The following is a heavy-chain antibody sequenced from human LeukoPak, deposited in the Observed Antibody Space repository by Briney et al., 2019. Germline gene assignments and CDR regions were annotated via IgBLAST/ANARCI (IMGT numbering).Heavy chain of an antibody. Sequence: SETLSLTCTVSDYSISSGFFWGWVRPSPGKGLEWIGNIYRTGSTNYHPSLKSRVTISVDTSKNQFSLKLSSVTAADTAIYYCARGEDVSGYRTDCWGQGTLVTVSS. CDR3: ARGEDVSGYRTDC. V-gene: IGHV4-38-2*02. CDR1: DYSISSGFF. J-gene: IGHJ4*02. D-gene: IGHD3-3*01. CDR2: IYRTGST.